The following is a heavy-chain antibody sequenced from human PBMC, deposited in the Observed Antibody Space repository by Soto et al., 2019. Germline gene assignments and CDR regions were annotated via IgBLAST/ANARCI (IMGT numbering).Heavy chain of an antibody. J-gene: IGHJ4*02. CDR2: IYYSGST. CDR1: GASIVSNN. D-gene: IGHD2-15*01. V-gene: IGHV4-59*01. CDR3: ARVYGGYLDY. Sequence: SETLSLTCTVSGASIVSNNGGWIRQPPGKGLEWIGYIYYSGSTNYNPSLKSRVTISVDTSKNQFSLKLSSVTAADTAVYYCARVYGGYLDYWGQGTLVTVS.